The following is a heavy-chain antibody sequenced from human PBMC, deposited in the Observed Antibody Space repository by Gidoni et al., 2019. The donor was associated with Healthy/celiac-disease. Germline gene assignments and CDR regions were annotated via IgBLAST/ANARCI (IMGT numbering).Heavy chain of an antibody. CDR3: ARGTYYYDSSGFSYGY. CDR2: IWYDGSNK. D-gene: IGHD3-22*01. CDR1: GFTFSSYG. V-gene: IGHV3-33*01. J-gene: IGHJ4*02. Sequence: QVQLVESGGGVVPPGRSLRLSCSASGFTFSSYGMHWVRQAPGKGLEGVAVIWYDGSNKYYADSVKGRFNISRDNSKNTLYLQMNSLRAEDTAVYYCARGTYYYDSSGFSYGYWGQGTLVTVSS.